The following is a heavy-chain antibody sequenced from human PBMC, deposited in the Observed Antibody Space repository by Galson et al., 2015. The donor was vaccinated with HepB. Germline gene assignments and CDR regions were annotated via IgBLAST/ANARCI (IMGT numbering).Heavy chain of an antibody. CDR3: ASTPYYYDSSGYWYNWFDP. J-gene: IGHJ5*02. Sequence: SVKVSCKASGGTFSSYAISWVRQAPGQGLEWMGGIIPIFGTANYAQKFQGRVTITADESTSTAYMELSSLRSEDTAVYYCASTPYYYDSSGYWYNWFDPWGQGTLVTVSS. D-gene: IGHD3-22*01. CDR1: GGTFSSYA. V-gene: IGHV1-69*13. CDR2: IIPIFGTA.